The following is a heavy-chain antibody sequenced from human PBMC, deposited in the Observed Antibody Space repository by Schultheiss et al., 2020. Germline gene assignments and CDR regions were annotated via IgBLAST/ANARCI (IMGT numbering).Heavy chain of an antibody. J-gene: IGHJ3*01. CDR2: IYSGGST. Sequence: GGSLRLSCAASGFTFSSYSMNWVRQAPGKGLEWVSVIYSGGSTYYADSVKGRFTISRDNSKNTLYLQMNNLRAEDTAVYYCARPTRPISDTWNNDFQVWGQGTMVTVSS. CDR3: ARPTRPISDTWNNDFQV. V-gene: IGHV3-53*01. D-gene: IGHD1-1*01. CDR1: GFTFSSYS.